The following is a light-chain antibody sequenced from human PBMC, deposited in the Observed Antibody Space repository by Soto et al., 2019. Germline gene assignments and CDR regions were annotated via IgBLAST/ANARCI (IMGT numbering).Light chain of an antibody. J-gene: IGKJ5*01. Sequence: ESVLTQSPGSLSLSPGERVALCCRATQSVRSNFLAWYRQKPGQAPRLLIYGASSRATGIPDRFSGSGSGTDFTLTISRLEPEDFAVYYCQQYGTLPITFGQGTRLEIK. CDR3: QQYGTLPIT. CDR2: GAS. CDR1: QSVRSNF. V-gene: IGKV3-20*01.